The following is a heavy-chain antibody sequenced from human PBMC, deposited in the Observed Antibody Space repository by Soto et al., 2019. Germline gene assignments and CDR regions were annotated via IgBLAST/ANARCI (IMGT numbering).Heavy chain of an antibody. CDR2: ILVGGSP. Sequence: LSCAVSGFICSSYDMSWVRQAPGKGLEWVSTILVGGSPHYEDSVKGRFTISRDTSKNTVYLQMNSLTAGDTAVYYCAKATATSGGAFEIYGQGAMVTVSS. J-gene: IGHJ3*02. D-gene: IGHD1-1*01. CDR1: GFICSSYD. V-gene: IGHV3-23*01. CDR3: AKATATSGGAFEI.